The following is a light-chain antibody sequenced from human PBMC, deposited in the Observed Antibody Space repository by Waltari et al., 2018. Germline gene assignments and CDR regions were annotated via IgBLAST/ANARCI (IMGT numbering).Light chain of an antibody. J-gene: IGKJ4*01. CDR1: QSVATS. CDR3: QQRSDWPELT. V-gene: IGKV3-11*01. Sequence: EIVLTQSPATLSLSPGERATIYCRASQSVATSLAWYQQKPGQAPRLLIYDASNRATGIPARFSGVGSGTDFTVTISSLEPEDFAVYYCQQRSDWPELTFGGGTKVQIK. CDR2: DAS.